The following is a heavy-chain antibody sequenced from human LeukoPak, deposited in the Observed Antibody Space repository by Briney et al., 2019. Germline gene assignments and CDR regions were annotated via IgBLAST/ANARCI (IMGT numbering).Heavy chain of an antibody. CDR2: INPNSGGT. CDR3: ARPLRFLEWLLLDY. J-gene: IGHJ4*02. V-gene: IGHV1-2*02. D-gene: IGHD3-3*01. Sequence: ASVKVSCKASGYTFTGYSMHWIRQAPGQGLEWMGWINPNSGGTNYAQKFQGRVTVTRDTSISTAYMELSRLRSDDTAVYYCARPLRFLEWLLLDYWGQGTLVTVSS. CDR1: GYTFTGYS.